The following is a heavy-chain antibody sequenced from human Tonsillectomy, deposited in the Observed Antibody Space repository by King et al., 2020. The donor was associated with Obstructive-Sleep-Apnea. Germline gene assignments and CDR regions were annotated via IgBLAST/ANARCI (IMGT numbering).Heavy chain of an antibody. V-gene: IGHV3-33*01. J-gene: IGHJ4*02. Sequence: VQLVESGGGVVQPGRSLRLSCAASGFTFSSYGMHWVRQAPGKGLEWVAGIWYDGSNKYYADSVKGRFTISRDNSKNTLYLQMNSLRAEDTAVYYCARDNQKGYSYGSLDYWGQGTLVTVSS. CDR1: GFTFSSYG. D-gene: IGHD5-18*01. CDR2: IWYDGSNK. CDR3: ARDNQKGYSYGSLDY.